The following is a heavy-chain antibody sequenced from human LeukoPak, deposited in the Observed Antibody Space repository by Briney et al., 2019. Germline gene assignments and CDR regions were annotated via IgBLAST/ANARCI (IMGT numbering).Heavy chain of an antibody. J-gene: IGHJ6*03. CDR2: IRYDGNNK. Sequence: GGSLRLSCAASGLTFSSYGMHWVRQAPGKGLEWVAFIRYDGNNKYYADSVKGRFTISRDNSKNTLYLQMNSLRAEDTAVYYCAKEYCTSTNCRVYYYYYTDVWGKGTTVTISS. D-gene: IGHD2-2*01. V-gene: IGHV3-30*02. CDR3: AKEYCTSTNCRVYYYYYTDV. CDR1: GLTFSSYG.